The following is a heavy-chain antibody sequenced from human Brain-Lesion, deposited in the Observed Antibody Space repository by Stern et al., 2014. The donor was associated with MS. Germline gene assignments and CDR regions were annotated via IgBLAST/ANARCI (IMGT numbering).Heavy chain of an antibody. CDR1: GLSFSTYA. D-gene: IGHD6-19*01. Sequence: EVQLVQSGGGLVQPGGSLRLSCAASGLSFSTYAMSWVRQTPGKGLQWVSLISGRGGPTYYADSVKGRFTISRDNSKNTLYLQMDSLRADDTAVYYCAKWPHHIAVAGTRYFQHWGQGTLVTVSS. V-gene: IGHV3-23*04. CDR2: ISGRGGPT. J-gene: IGHJ1*01. CDR3: AKWPHHIAVAGTRYFQH.